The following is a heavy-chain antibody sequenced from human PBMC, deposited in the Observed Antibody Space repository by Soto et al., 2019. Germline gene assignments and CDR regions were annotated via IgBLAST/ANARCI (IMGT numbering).Heavy chain of an antibody. J-gene: IGHJ4*02. V-gene: IGHV3-23*01. CDR1: GFSFSRYA. CDR3: TKDAVSGDGLWLAAD. Sequence: VGSLRLSCAASGFSFSRYAMMWVRQAPGKGQEWVAGLIGSGTDIRYADSVKGRFTISRDNSKNTLYLQMNSLRAEDTAIYYCTKDAVSGDGLWLAADWGQGTLVTVSS. D-gene: IGHD2-21*02. CDR2: LIGSGTDI.